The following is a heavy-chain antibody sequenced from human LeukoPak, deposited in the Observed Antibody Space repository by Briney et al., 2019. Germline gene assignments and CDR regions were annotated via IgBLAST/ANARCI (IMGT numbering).Heavy chain of an antibody. Sequence: GGSLRLSCAASGFTFSSYTMHWVRQAPGRGLEWVAVISHDVNNKYYADSAKGRFTISRDNSKNTLYLQMNSLRAEDTAVYYCAKAAYYDFWSGPYYYYYMDVWGKGTTVTVSS. CDR1: GFTFSSYT. CDR2: ISHDVNNK. V-gene: IGHV3-30-3*01. J-gene: IGHJ6*03. CDR3: AKAAYYDFWSGPYYYYYMDV. D-gene: IGHD3-3*01.